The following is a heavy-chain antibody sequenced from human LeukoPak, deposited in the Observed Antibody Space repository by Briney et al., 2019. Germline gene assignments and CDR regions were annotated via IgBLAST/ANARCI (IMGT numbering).Heavy chain of an antibody. CDR3: ARGRAFFD. J-gene: IGHJ4*02. CDR2: INHLGNT. D-gene: IGHD3-3*02. Sequence: SETLSLTCTVNGGSFSGYYWTWIRQPPGKGLEWIGEINHLGNTNYNPSLKSRVTISVDTSNKQFSLKLSSVTAADTAVYYCARGRAFFDWGEGTLVTVSS. CDR1: GGSFSGYY. V-gene: IGHV4-34*01.